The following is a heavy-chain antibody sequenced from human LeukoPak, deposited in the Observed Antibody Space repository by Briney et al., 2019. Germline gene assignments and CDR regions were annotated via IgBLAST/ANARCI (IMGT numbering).Heavy chain of an antibody. V-gene: IGHV4-30-4*01. CDR1: GGSISSGDYY. J-gene: IGHJ5*02. CDR2: IYYSGST. CDR3: ARGIPFHNWFDP. Sequence: PSETLSLTCTVSGGSISSGDYYWSWIRQPPGKGLEWIGYIYYSGSTYYNPSLKSRVTISVDTSKNQFSLKLSSVTAADTAVYYCARGIPFHNWFDPWGQGTLVTVSS.